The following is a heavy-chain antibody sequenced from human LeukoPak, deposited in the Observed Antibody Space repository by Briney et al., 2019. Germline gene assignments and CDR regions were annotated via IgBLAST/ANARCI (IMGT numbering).Heavy chain of an antibody. D-gene: IGHD3-10*01. Sequence: SETLSLTCAVSGGSISSGGYSWSWIRQPPGKGLEWIGYIYHSGSTYYNPSLKSRVTTSVDTSKNQFSLKLSSVTAADTAVYYCARDLVGARGEGAFDIWGQGTMVTVSS. CDR1: GGSISSGGYS. V-gene: IGHV4-30-2*01. CDR2: IYHSGST. J-gene: IGHJ3*02. CDR3: ARDLVGARGEGAFDI.